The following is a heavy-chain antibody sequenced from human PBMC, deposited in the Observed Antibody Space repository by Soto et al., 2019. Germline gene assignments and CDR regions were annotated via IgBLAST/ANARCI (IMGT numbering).Heavy chain of an antibody. Sequence: QVQLVQSGAEVRKPGASVKVSCKASGYTFSTSGMSWLRQAPGQGLEWMEWISTYNGDTNDAPKFQDRVTMTSDTSTSTVYMELRSLRSDDTAVYYCARAGAAPYYYYGMDVWGQGTRVTVSS. V-gene: IGHV1-18*01. J-gene: IGHJ6*02. CDR3: ARAGAAPYYYYGMDV. CDR2: ISTYNGDT. D-gene: IGHD2-15*01. CDR1: GYTFSTSG.